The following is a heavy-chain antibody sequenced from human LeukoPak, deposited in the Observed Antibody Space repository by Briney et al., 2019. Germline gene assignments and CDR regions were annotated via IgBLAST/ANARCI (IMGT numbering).Heavy chain of an antibody. J-gene: IGHJ4*02. V-gene: IGHV1-69*01. Sequence: SVTVSCKASGGTFSSYAISWVRQAPGQGLEWMGGIIPIFGTANHAQKFQGRVTITADESTSTAYMELSSLRSEDTAVYYCARVSYYSYASGDFDYWGQGTLVTVSS. CDR1: GGTFSSYA. D-gene: IGHD5-18*01. CDR2: IIPIFGTA. CDR3: ARVSYYSYASGDFDY.